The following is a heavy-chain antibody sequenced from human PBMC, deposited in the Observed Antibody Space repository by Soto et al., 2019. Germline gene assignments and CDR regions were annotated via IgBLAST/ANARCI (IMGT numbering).Heavy chain of an antibody. CDR2: IYYSGST. D-gene: IGHD5-12*01. Sequence: QVQLQESGPGLVKPSETLSLTCTVSGGSISSYYWSWIRQPPGKGLEWIGYIYYSGSTNYNPSLKSRVTISEDTSKNQFSLKLSSVTAADTAVYYCAREQHLISGYDLTYYYYYYMDVWGKGTTVTVSS. CDR1: GGSISSYY. CDR3: AREQHLISGYDLTYYYYYYMDV. J-gene: IGHJ6*03. V-gene: IGHV4-59*01.